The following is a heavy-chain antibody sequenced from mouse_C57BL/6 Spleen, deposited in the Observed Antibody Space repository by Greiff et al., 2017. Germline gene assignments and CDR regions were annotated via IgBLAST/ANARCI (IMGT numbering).Heavy chain of an antibody. CDR2: IWTGGGT. CDR1: GFSLTSYA. J-gene: IGHJ2*01. CDR3: ARDGYYGFDY. V-gene: IGHV2-9-1*01. D-gene: IGHD2-3*01. Sequence: QVQLKESGPGLVAPSPSLSITCTVSGFSLTSYAISWVRQPPGKGLEWVGVIWTGGGTNYNSALKSSLSISKDNSKSQVFLKMNSLQTDDTARYYCARDGYYGFDYWGQGTTLTVSS.